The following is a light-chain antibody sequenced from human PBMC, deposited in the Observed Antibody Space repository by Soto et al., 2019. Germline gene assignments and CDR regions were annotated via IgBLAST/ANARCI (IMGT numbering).Light chain of an antibody. CDR3: QQYDSSPRT. CDR2: RTS. CDR1: QSVSSSY. V-gene: IGKV3-20*01. Sequence: EIVLTQSPGTLSLSPGERATLSCRASQSVSSSYLAWYQQKPGQAPRLLIYRTSHRATGIPDRFSGSGSGTDFNLTISRLEPEDFAVYWCQQYDSSPRTFGQGTKVEIK. J-gene: IGKJ1*01.